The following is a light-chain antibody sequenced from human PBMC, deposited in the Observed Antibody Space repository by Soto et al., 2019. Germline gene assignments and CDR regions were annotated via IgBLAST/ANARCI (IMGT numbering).Light chain of an antibody. V-gene: IGKV3-20*01. CDR3: QQYDDWLRLT. CDR1: QSVSSNY. CDR2: GAS. J-gene: IGKJ4*01. Sequence: EIVLTQSPGTLSLSPGERATLSCRASQSVSSNYLAWYQQKPGQAPRLLIYGASSRATGIPARFSGSGSGTEFNLTISSLQSEDFAVYFCQQYDDWLRLTFGGGTKVDMK.